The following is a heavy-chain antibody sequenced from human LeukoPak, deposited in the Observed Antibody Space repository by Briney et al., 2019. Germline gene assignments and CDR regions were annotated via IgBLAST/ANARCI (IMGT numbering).Heavy chain of an antibody. CDR3: AKGAWYYDILTGYYEGADDAFDI. V-gene: IGHV3-30*18. Sequence: PGGSLRLSCAASGFTFSRYGMHCVRQAPGKGLEWVAVISYDGSNKYYADSVKGRFTISRDNSKNTLYLQMNSLRAEDTAVYYCAKGAWYYDILTGYYEGADDAFDIWGQGTMVTVSS. CDR2: ISYDGSNK. CDR1: GFTFSRYG. D-gene: IGHD3-9*01. J-gene: IGHJ3*02.